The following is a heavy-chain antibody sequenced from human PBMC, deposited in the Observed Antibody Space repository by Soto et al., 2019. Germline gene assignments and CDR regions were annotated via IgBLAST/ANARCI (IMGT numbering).Heavy chain of an antibody. CDR1: GFTVSTNY. Sequence: VGSLRLSCAVSGFTVSTNYMSWVRQAPGKGLEWVSVIYSGDNTYYADSVKGRFTISRDNSKNTLYLQMNSLRAEDTAVYYCASGAALVLFDYWGQGTRVTVSS. V-gene: IGHV3-53*01. J-gene: IGHJ4*02. D-gene: IGHD5-18*01. CDR2: IYSGDNT. CDR3: ASGAALVLFDY.